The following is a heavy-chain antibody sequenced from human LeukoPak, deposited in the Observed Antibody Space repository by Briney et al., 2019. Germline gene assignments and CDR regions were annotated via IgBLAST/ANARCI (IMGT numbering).Heavy chain of an antibody. J-gene: IGHJ6*03. Sequence: PGGSLRLSCAASEFTFSNFAMSWVRQAPGKGLEWVSGISGSGASKYYADSVKGRFTISRDNSKNTLYLQMNSLRAEDTAVYYCAKRFDYGGNSGYYYYYMDVWGKGTTVTVSS. CDR3: AKRFDYGGNSGYYYYYMDV. D-gene: IGHD4-23*01. CDR2: ISGSGASK. V-gene: IGHV3-23*01. CDR1: EFTFSNFA.